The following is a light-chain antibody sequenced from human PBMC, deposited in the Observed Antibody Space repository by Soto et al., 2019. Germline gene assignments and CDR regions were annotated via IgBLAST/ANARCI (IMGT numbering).Light chain of an antibody. CDR2: KAS. CDR3: QQYNTYPLT. V-gene: IGKV1-5*03. CDR1: QSIRSW. J-gene: IGKJ4*01. Sequence: DIQMTQSPSTLSASVGDRVTITCRASQSIRSWLAWYQQKPGKDPKFLIFKASSLESGVPSRFSGSGSGTEFTLTISSLQPDDFATYYCQQYNTYPLTFGGGTKVEIK.